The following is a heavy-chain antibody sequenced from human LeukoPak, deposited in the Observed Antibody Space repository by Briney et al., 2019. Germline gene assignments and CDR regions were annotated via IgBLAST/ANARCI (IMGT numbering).Heavy chain of an antibody. V-gene: IGHV3-21*01. CDR2: ISRWSDYI. J-gene: IGHJ1*01. CDR1: GLDFSSYS. D-gene: IGHD1-26*01. Sequence: GGSLRLSCAASGLDFSSYSMNWVRQAPGKGLEWVSAISRWSDYIYSVDSVTGRFTISRDYAKNSLYLQMNSLRAEDTAVYYCTRRELLISYFHLWGQATLVTVSS. CDR3: TRRELLISYFHL.